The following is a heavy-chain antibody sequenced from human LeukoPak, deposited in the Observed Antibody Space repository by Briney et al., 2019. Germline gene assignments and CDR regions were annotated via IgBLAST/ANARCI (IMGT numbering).Heavy chain of an antibody. D-gene: IGHD3-3*01. CDR1: GFTFSSYA. V-gene: IGHV3-30-3*01. CDR2: ISYDGSNK. CDR3: ARDLEHYDFWSGYYY. Sequence: GGSLRLSCAASGFTFSSYAIHWVRQAPGKGLEWVAVISYDGSNKYYADSVKGRFTISRDNSKNTLYLQMNSLRAEDTAVYYCARDLEHYDFWSGYYYWGQGTLVTVSS. J-gene: IGHJ4*02.